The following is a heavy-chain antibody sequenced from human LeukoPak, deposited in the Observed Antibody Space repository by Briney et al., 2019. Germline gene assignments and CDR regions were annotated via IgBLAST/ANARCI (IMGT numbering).Heavy chain of an antibody. V-gene: IGHV1-69*13. CDR3: ATLGYCSSTSCYNYYYYYMDV. CDR1: GYTFTSYD. D-gene: IGHD2-2*02. J-gene: IGHJ6*03. CDR2: IIPIFGTA. Sequence: SVKVSCKASGYTFTSYDINWVRQATGQGLEWMGGIIPIFGTANYAQKFQGRVTITADESTSTAYMELSSLRSEDTAVYYCATLGYCSSTSCYNYYYYYMDVWGKGTTVTVSS.